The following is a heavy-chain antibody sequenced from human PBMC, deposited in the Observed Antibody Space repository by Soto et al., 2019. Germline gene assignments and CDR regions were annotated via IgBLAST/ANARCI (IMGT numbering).Heavy chain of an antibody. CDR2: ISGSGGST. V-gene: IGHV3-23*01. J-gene: IGHJ4*02. CDR3: AKILDSYGYNSVDY. D-gene: IGHD5-18*01. CDR1: GFTFSSYA. Sequence: EVQLLESGGGLVQPGGSLRLSCAASGFTFSSYAMRWVRQAPGKGLEWVSAISGSGGSTYYADSVKGRFTISRDNSKNTLYLQMNSLRAEDTAVYYCAKILDSYGYNSVDYWGQGTLVTVSS.